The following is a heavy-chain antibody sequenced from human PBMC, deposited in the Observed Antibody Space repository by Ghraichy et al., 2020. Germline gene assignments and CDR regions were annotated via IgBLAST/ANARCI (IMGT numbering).Heavy chain of an antibody. Sequence: ASVKVSCKAAGYEFTSFGISWVRQAPGQGLEWMGWVSAYNGDRNYAQKFQGRLTLTTDISTSTAYMELRSLTSADTAIYYCARDLGNAPGSFFDYWGQGFVVTVSS. D-gene: IGHD2-15*01. V-gene: IGHV1-18*01. CDR2: VSAYNGDR. J-gene: IGHJ4*02. CDR1: GYEFTSFG. CDR3: ARDLGNAPGSFFDY.